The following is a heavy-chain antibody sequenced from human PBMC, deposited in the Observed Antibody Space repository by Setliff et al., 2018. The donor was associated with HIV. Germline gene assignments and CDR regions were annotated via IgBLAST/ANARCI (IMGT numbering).Heavy chain of an antibody. CDR3: AGGGGGNYYDSSGYPWYFDL. CDR2: MNPNSRNT. J-gene: IGHJ2*01. Sequence: ASVKVSCKASGYTFTNYDINWVRQAAGQGLEWMGWMNPNSRNTGYAQKFQGRITMTRNTSISTTYMELSSLRSEDTAVYYCAGGGGGNYYDSSGYPWYFDLWGRGTLVTVSS. CDR1: GYTFTNYD. D-gene: IGHD3-22*01. V-gene: IGHV1-8*02.